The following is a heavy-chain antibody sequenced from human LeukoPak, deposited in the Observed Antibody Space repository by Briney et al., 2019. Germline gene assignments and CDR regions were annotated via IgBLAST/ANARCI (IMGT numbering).Heavy chain of an antibody. CDR2: IYPRDGST. CDR1: GYSFTSNY. Sequence: ASVKVSCKASGYSFTSNYIHWVPQAPGQGLEWMGMIYPRDGSTSYAQKFQGRVTVTRDTSTSTVHMELSGLRSEDTAVYYCARDQEAFDYWGQGTLVTVSS. J-gene: IGHJ4*02. CDR3: ARDQEAFDY. V-gene: IGHV1-46*01.